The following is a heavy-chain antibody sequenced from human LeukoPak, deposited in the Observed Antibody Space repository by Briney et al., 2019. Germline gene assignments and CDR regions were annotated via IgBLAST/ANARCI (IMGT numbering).Heavy chain of an antibody. J-gene: IGHJ6*02. CDR1: GFTFSSYA. V-gene: IGHV3-23*01. Sequence: GGSLRLSCAASGFTFSSYAMSWVRQAPGKGLEWVSAISGSGGSTYYADSVKGRFTISRDNSKNTLYLQMNSLRAEDTAVYYCARDRSYYYGMDVWGQGTTVTVSS. CDR3: ARDRSYYYGMDV. CDR2: ISGSGGST.